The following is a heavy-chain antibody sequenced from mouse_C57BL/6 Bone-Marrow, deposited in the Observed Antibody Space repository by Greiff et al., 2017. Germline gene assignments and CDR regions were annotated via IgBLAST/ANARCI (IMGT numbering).Heavy chain of an antibody. Sequence: FQLQQSGAELVKPGASVKISCKASGYAFSSYWMNWVKQRPGKGLEWIGQIYPGDGDTNYNGKFKGKATLTADKSSSTAYMQLSSLTSEDSAVYFCARSRAQALMDYWGQGTSVTVSS. D-gene: IGHD3-2*02. V-gene: IGHV1-80*01. CDR1: GYAFSSYW. J-gene: IGHJ4*01. CDR2: IYPGDGDT. CDR3: ARSRAQALMDY.